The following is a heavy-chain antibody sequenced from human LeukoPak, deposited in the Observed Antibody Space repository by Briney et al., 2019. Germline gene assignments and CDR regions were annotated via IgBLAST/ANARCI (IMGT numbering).Heavy chain of an antibody. J-gene: IGHJ4*02. D-gene: IGHD5-18*01. CDR1: GVTFSDYA. CDR2: ISESGDAT. Sequence: GGSPRLSCAASGVTFSDYAMSWVRQAPGKGLEWVSAISESGDATYYADSMKGRFTISRDNAKNTLYLQINSLRAEDTAIYYCAKDIAQGYTLGSIEQDYWGQGTLVTVSS. CDR3: AKDIAQGYTLGSIEQDY. V-gene: IGHV3-23*01.